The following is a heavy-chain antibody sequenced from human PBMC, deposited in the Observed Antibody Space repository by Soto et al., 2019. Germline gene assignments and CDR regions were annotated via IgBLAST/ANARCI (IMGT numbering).Heavy chain of an antibody. CDR1: GGSISSYY. D-gene: IGHD5-18*01. CDR3: ARDNGYSYGYTLDH. J-gene: IGHJ4*02. V-gene: IGHV4-59*01. Sequence: SETLSLTCTVSGGSISSYYWSWIRQPPGKGLEWIGYIYYSGSTNYNPSLKSRITKSVDTSKNQFSLKLSSVTAADTVVYYCARDNGYSYGYTLDHWGQGTLVTVS. CDR2: IYYSGST.